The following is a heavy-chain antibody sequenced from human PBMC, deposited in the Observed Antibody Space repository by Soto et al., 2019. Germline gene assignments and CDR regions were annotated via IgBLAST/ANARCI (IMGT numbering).Heavy chain of an antibody. CDR1: GFTFSSYA. CDR3: AKDRSIAVAGTMGCLDY. CDR2: ISGSGGST. V-gene: IGHV3-23*01. Sequence: PGGSLRLSCAASGFTFSSYAMSWVRQAPGKGLEWVSAISGSGGSTYYADSVKGRFTISRDNSKNTLYLQMNSLRAEDTAVYYCAKDRSIAVAGTMGCLDYWGQGTLVTVSS. J-gene: IGHJ4*02. D-gene: IGHD6-19*01.